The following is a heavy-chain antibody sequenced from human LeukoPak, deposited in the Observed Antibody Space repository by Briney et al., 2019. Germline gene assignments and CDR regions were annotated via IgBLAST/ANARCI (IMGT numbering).Heavy chain of an antibody. CDR1: GYTFTSYA. V-gene: IGHV1-3*01. J-gene: IGHJ3*02. CDR2: INAGNGNT. Sequence: ASVKVSCKASGYTFTSYAMHWVRQAPGQRLEWMGWINAGNGNTKYSQKFQGRVTITRDTSASTAYMELSSLRSEDTAVYYCASFRSGYYGSGSYQRGVGAFDIWGQGTMVTVSS. CDR3: ASFRSGYYGSGSYQRGVGAFDI. D-gene: IGHD3-10*01.